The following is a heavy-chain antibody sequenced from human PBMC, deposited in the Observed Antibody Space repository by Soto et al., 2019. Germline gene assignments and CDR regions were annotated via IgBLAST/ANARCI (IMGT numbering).Heavy chain of an antibody. V-gene: IGHV3-23*01. CDR3: AKGTYYYDGSGYSH. D-gene: IGHD3-22*01. CDR2: ISGSGGAT. CDR1: GFAFNSFV. J-gene: IGHJ4*02. Sequence: GGSLRLSCAASGFAFNSFVMTWVRQAPGKGLEWVSTISGSGGATYYADSVKGRFTLSRDNSKNTLSLQMNSLRAEDTALYYCAKGTYYYDGSGYSHWGQGALVTVSS.